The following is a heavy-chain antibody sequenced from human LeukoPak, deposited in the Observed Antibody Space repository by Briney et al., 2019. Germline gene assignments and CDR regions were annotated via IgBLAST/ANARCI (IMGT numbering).Heavy chain of an antibody. CDR2: ISGSGDNT. D-gene: IGHD2-2*01. CDR1: GFSFRTYD. CDR3: ARSGKVVPTARNWYFDF. Sequence: GGSLRLSCAASGFSFRTYDMSWVRQAPGKGLEWVSTISGSGDNTYYADSVKGRFTISRDDSKNTLNLQMNSLRAEDTAVYYCARSGKVVPTARNWYFDFWGRGTLVTVSS. J-gene: IGHJ2*01. V-gene: IGHV3-23*01.